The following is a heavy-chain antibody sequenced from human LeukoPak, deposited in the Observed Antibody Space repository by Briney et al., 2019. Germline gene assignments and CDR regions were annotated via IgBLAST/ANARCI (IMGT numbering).Heavy chain of an antibody. CDR1: GGTFSSYA. Sequence: GASVKVSCKASGGTFSSYAISWVRQAPGQGLEWMGGIIPIFGTANYAQKFQGRVTITTDESTSTAYMELSRLRSDDTAVYYCARDKGALYSGSYHFDYWGQGTLVTVSS. V-gene: IGHV1-69*05. CDR3: ARDKGALYSGSYHFDY. CDR2: IIPIFGTA. J-gene: IGHJ4*02. D-gene: IGHD1-26*01.